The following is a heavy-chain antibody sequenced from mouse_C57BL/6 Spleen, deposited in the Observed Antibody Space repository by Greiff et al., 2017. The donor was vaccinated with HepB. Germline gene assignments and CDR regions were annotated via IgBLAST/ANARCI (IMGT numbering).Heavy chain of an antibody. V-gene: IGHV3-6*01. J-gene: IGHJ2*01. CDR3: ARDSYGIDY. Sequence: EVKLMESGPGLVKPSQSLSLTCSVTGYSITSGYYWNWIRQFPGNKLEWMGYISYDGSNNYNPSLKNRISITRDTSKNQFFLKLNSVTTEDTATYYCARDSYGIDYWGQGTTLTVSS. CDR1: GYSITSGYY. CDR2: ISYDGSN. D-gene: IGHD2-1*01.